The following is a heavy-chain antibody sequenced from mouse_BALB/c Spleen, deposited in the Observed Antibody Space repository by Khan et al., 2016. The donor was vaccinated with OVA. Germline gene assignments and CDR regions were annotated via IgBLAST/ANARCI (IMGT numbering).Heavy chain of an antibody. J-gene: IGHJ3*01. Sequence: EVQLQESGPSLVKPSQTLSLTCSVTGDSITSGYWSWIRKFPGNKLEYMGYMIYTGYTDYNPPLKSRIAITRHTSKNQYYLQLNSVTAEDTATYDCARSTYRYAFAYWGQGTLVTVSA. D-gene: IGHD2-14*01. V-gene: IGHV3-8*02. CDR2: MIYTGYT. CDR3: ARSTYRYAFAY. CDR1: GDSITSGY.